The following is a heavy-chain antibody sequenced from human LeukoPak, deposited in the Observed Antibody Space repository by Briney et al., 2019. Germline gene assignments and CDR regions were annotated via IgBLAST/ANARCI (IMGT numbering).Heavy chain of an antibody. V-gene: IGHV3-11*06. Sequence: PGGPLRLSCAASGFTFSDYYMSWIRQAPGKGLEWVSSISSSSSYIYYADSVKGRFTISRDNAKNSLYLQMNSLRAEDTAVYYCARHYYGSGSYFDYWGQGTLVTVSS. CDR1: GFTFSDYY. CDR3: ARHYYGSGSYFDY. J-gene: IGHJ4*02. CDR2: ISSSSSYI. D-gene: IGHD3-10*01.